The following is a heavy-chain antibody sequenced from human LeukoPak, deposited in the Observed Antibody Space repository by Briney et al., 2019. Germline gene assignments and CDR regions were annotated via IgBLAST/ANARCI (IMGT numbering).Heavy chain of an antibody. V-gene: IGHV1-24*01. CDR3: ARQWAVDY. Sequence: GASVKVSCKASGYMFTTYYMHWVRQAPGKGLEWMGGFDPEDGETIYAQKFQGRVTMTEDTSTDTAYMELSSLRSEDTAVYYCARQWAVDYWGQGSLVTVSS. J-gene: IGHJ4*02. CDR2: FDPEDGET. CDR1: GYMFTTYY. D-gene: IGHD1-26*01.